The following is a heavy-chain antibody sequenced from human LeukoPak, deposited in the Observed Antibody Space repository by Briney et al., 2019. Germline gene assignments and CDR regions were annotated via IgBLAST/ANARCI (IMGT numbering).Heavy chain of an antibody. Sequence: GASVKVSCXASGYTFTSYDINWVRQATGQGLEWMGWMNPNSGNTGYAQKFQGRVTITRNTSISTAYMELSSLRSEDTAVYYCARGPYYDFWSGSGYYYYYMDVWGKGTTVTVSS. J-gene: IGHJ6*03. D-gene: IGHD3-3*01. CDR2: MNPNSGNT. V-gene: IGHV1-8*03. CDR1: GYTFTSYD. CDR3: ARGPYYDFWSGSGYYYYYMDV.